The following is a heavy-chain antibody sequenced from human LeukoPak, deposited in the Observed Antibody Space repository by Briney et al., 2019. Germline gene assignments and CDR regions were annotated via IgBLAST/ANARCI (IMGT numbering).Heavy chain of an antibody. D-gene: IGHD2-15*01. Sequence: GGSLRLSCEASGFTFSDYSMNWVRLAPGKGLERVSYIMTDSSTIYYADSVKGRFTISRDNAKNSLYLQMNSLRDDDTAVYYCARDVPSSRAGPFDIWGQGTRVTVSS. CDR1: GFTFSDYS. CDR3: ARDVPSSRAGPFDI. J-gene: IGHJ3*02. V-gene: IGHV3-48*02. CDR2: IMTDSSTI.